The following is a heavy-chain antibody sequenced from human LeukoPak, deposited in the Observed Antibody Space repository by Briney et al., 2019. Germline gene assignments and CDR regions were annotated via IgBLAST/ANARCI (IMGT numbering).Heavy chain of an antibody. V-gene: IGHV1-3*01. J-gene: IGHJ4*02. CDR2: INVGSGNT. CDR3: ASQRETIFGVVDLDY. D-gene: IGHD3-3*01. CDR1: EYTFSNYA. Sequence: ASVKVSCKASEYTFSNYAIHWVRQAPGQRLEWMAWINVGSGNTEYSQKFQGRLTITRDTSTSTVYMELSSLRSEDTAVYYCASQRETIFGVVDLDYWGQGTLVTVSS.